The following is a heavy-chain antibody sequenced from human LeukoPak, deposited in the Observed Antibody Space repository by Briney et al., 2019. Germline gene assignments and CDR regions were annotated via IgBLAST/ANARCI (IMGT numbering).Heavy chain of an antibody. J-gene: IGHJ2*01. V-gene: IGHV3-49*04. CDR2: IRSKSYRETT. CDR1: GFPIDQYA. D-gene: IGHD5-24*01. CDR3: TRDRRDGYSDGYFDL. Sequence: PGRSLRLSCTASGFPIDQYAMTWVRQAPGRGLEWLGFIRSKSYRETTQDAASVRGRFTISRDDSKGVTYLQMDSLRIEDTAVYFCTRDRRDGYSDGYFDLWGRGTLVTVSS.